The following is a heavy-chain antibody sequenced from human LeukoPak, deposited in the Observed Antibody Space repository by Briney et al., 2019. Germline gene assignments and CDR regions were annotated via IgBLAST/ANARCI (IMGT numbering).Heavy chain of an antibody. Sequence: GGSLRLSCAASGFTFSSYGMHWVRQAPGKGLEWVAVIWYDGSNKYYADSVKGRFTISRDNSKNTLYLQMNSLRAEDTAVYYCAKTYNWNYVIGAFDIWGQGTMVTVSS. CDR3: AKTYNWNYVIGAFDI. J-gene: IGHJ3*02. V-gene: IGHV3-33*06. D-gene: IGHD1-7*01. CDR2: IWYDGSNK. CDR1: GFTFSSYG.